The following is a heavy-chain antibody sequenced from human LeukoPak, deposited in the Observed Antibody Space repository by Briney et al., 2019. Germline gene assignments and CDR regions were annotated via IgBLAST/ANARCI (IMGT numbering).Heavy chain of an antibody. Sequence: GGSLRLSCAASGFAFSSYAMHWVRQAPGKGLEWVSAISGSGGSTYYADSVKGRFTISRDNSKNTLYLQMNSLRAEDTAVYYCAKTPGSSSWYYFDYWGQGTLVTVSS. J-gene: IGHJ4*02. CDR3: AKTPGSSSWYYFDY. CDR1: GFAFSSYA. D-gene: IGHD6-13*01. CDR2: ISGSGGST. V-gene: IGHV3-23*01.